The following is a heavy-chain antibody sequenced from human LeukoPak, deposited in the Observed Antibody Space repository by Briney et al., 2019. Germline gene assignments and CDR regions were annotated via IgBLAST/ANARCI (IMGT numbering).Heavy chain of an antibody. CDR1: GGSISSGNYY. D-gene: IGHD5-18*01. CDR2: IYYSGST. Sequence: PSETLSLTCTVSGGSISSGNYYWGWIRQPPGKGLEWIGNIYYSGSTYCNPSLKSRVTISVDTSKNQFSLKLSSVTAADTAVYYCARRGYSYDYFDYWGQGTLVTVSS. CDR3: ARRGYSYDYFDY. V-gene: IGHV4-39*01. J-gene: IGHJ4*02.